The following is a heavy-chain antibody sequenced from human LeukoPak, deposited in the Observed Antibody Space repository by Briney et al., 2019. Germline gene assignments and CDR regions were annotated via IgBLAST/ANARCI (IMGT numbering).Heavy chain of an antibody. CDR3: AKDRYSYGFAAY. D-gene: IGHD5-18*01. J-gene: IGHJ4*02. Sequence: PGGSLRLFCAASGFTFSSYAMSWVRQAPGKGLEWVSAISGSGGSTYYADSVKGRFTISRDNSKNTLYLQMNSLRAEDTAVYYCAKDRYSYGFAAYWGQGTLVTVSS. V-gene: IGHV3-23*01. CDR2: ISGSGGST. CDR1: GFTFSSYA.